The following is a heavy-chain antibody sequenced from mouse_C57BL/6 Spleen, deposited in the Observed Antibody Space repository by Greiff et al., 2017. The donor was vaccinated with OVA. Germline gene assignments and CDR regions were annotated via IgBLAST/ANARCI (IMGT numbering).Heavy chain of an antibody. J-gene: IGHJ3*01. V-gene: IGHV1-42*01. CDR3: APHYYGSSYDAY. CDR1: GYSFTGYY. D-gene: IGHD1-1*01. Sequence: EVQLQQSGPELVKPGASVKISCKASGYSFTGYYMNWVKQSPEKSLEWIGEINPSTGGTTYNQKFKAKATLTVDKSSSTAYMQLKSLTSEDSAVYYCAPHYYGSSYDAYWGQGTLVTVSA. CDR2: INPSTGGT.